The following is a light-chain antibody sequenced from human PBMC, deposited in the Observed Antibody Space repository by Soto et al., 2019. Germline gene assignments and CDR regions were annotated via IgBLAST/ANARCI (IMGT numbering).Light chain of an antibody. Sequence: EIVMTQSPATLSVSPGERATLSCRASQSVSSNLAWYPQKPGQAPRLLIYGASTRATGIPARFSGSGSGTEFTLTISSLQSEDFAVYYWQQYNNWPPYTFGQGTKLEIK. CDR3: QQYNNWPPYT. CDR2: GAS. J-gene: IGKJ2*01. V-gene: IGKV3-15*01. CDR1: QSVSSN.